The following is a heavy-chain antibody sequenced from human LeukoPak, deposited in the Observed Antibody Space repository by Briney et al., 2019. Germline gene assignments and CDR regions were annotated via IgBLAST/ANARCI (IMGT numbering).Heavy chain of an antibody. V-gene: IGHV3-74*01. Sequence: GGSLRLSCAASGFTFSSYWMHWVRQAPGKRLVWVSRINSDDSSTTYADSVKGRFTISRDNAKNTLYLQMNSLRAEDTAVHYCARGYYGSGSYYTLDYWGQGTLVTVSS. J-gene: IGHJ4*02. CDR3: ARGYYGSGSYYTLDY. CDR1: GFTFSSYW. CDR2: INSDDSST. D-gene: IGHD3-10*01.